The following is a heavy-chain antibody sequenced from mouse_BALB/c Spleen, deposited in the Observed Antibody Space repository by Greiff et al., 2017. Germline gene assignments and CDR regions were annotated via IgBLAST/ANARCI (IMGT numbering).Heavy chain of an antibody. Sequence: VQLQQPGAELVKPGASVKLSCKASGYTFTSYWMHWVKQRPGQGLEWIGEIDPSDSYTNYNQKFKGKATLTVDKSSSTAYMQLSSLTSEDSAVYYCASKLDGFYAMDYWGQGTSVTVSS. J-gene: IGHJ4*01. D-gene: IGHD2-3*01. V-gene: IGHV1-69*02. CDR3: ASKLDGFYAMDY. CDR1: GYTFTSYW. CDR2: IDPSDSYT.